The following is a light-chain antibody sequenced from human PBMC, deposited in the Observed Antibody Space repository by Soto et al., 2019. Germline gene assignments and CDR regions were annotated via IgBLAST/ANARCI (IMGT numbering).Light chain of an antibody. J-gene: IGKJ2*01. CDR1: QSVSSSY. V-gene: IGKV3-20*01. CDR2: GAS. Sequence: EIVLTQSPGTLSLSPGERATLSCRASQSVSSSYLAWYQQKPGQAPRLLIYGASSMATGIPDRFSGSGSGTDFTLTISRLEPEDFAVYYCQQYGSAPRYTFGQGPKLEIK. CDR3: QQYGSAPRYT.